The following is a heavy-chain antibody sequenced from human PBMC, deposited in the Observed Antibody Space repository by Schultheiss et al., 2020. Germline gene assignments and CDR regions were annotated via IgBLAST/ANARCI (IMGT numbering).Heavy chain of an antibody. CDR2: IYNSGST. V-gene: IGHV4-59*01. CDR1: GGSINSYY. CDR3: ARRRGGWFDP. D-gene: IGHD3-10*01. J-gene: IGHJ5*02. Sequence: SETLSLTCTVSGGSINSYYWSWIREPPGKGLEWIGHIYNSGSTNYNPSLKSRVTISVGTSKNQFSLKLSSVTAADTAVYYCARRRGGWFDPWGQGTLVTVSS.